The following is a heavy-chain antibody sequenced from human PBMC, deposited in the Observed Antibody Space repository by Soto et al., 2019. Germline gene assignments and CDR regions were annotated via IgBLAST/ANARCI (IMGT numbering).Heavy chain of an antibody. Sequence: QVQLVQSGAEVKRPGASLKVSCKASGYTFTTYGFNWVRQAPGQGLEWMGWISPYNGDTNYAQNFQGRVTLTTDTSTSTAYMELRSLTSDDTAVYYCARTPRAHMIVLVAATRFDYWGEGTLVTVSS. CDR3: ARTPRAHMIVLVAATRFDY. CDR2: ISPYNGDT. V-gene: IGHV1-18*04. J-gene: IGHJ4*02. D-gene: IGHD2-15*01. CDR1: GYTFTTYG.